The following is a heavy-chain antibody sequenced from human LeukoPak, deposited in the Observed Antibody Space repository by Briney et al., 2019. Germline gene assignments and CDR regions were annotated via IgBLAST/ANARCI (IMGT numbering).Heavy chain of an antibody. CDR2: INSDGSST. J-gene: IGHJ4*02. Sequence: GGSLRLSCAASGFTFSSYWMHWVRQAPGKGLVWVSRINSDGSSTSYADTVKGRFTISRDNAKNTLYLQMNSLRAEDTAVYYCARVLGSSSDDYWGQGTLVTVSS. CDR3: ARVLGSSSDDY. V-gene: IGHV3-74*01. D-gene: IGHD6-6*01. CDR1: GFTFSSYW.